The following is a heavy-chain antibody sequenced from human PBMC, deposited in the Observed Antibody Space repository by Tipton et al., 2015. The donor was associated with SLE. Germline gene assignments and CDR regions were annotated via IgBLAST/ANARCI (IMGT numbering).Heavy chain of an antibody. J-gene: IGHJ4*02. Sequence: TLSLTCAVYGGSFSGYYWSWIRQPPGKGLEWIGEINHSGSTNYNPSLKSRVTISVDTSKNQFSLKLSSVTAAATAVYYCARGHSLIAAAWDYYFDYWGQGTLVTVSS. CDR2: INHSGST. D-gene: IGHD6-13*01. V-gene: IGHV4-34*01. CDR1: GGSFSGYY. CDR3: ARGHSLIAAAWDYYFDY.